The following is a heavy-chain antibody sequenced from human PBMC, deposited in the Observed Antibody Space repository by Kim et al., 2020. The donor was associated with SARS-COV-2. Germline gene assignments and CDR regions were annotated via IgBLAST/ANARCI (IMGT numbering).Heavy chain of an antibody. D-gene: IGHD1-26*01. CDR1: GGSISSSSYY. CDR2: IYYSGST. J-gene: IGHJ5*02. Sequence: SETLSLTCTVSGGSISSSSYYRGWIRQPPGKGLEWIGSIYYSGSTYYNPSLKSRVTISVDTSKNQFSLKLSSVTAADTAVYYCARRRVGATDWFDPWGQGTLVTVSS. V-gene: IGHV4-39*01. CDR3: ARRRVGATDWFDP.